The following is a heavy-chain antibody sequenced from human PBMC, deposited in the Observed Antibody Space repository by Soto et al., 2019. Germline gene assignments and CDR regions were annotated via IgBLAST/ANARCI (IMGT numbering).Heavy chain of an antibody. Sequence: QVQLVQSGAEVKKPGASVKVSCKASGCTFTSYGISWGRQAPGQGLEWMGRISAYNGNTTDAQKLQGRGTMTTDTTTRTAYMEQRRLRSDDTAVYYCAGCGLWFGELQADYWGQGTLVTVSS. CDR2: ISAYNGNT. J-gene: IGHJ4*02. V-gene: IGHV1-18*01. D-gene: IGHD3-10*01. CDR1: GCTFTSYG. CDR3: AGCGLWFGELQADY.